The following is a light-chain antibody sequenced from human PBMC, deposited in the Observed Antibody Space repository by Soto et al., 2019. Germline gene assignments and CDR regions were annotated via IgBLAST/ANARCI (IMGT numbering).Light chain of an antibody. V-gene: IGKV1-5*03. CDR3: QQHNISPWP. CDR2: RAS. CDR1: QSISSW. Sequence: DIQMTQSPSTLSASVGDRVTITCRASQSISSWLAWYQQKPGKAPKLRIYRASSLESGVPSRFSGSGSGTQFTPPISSPQPHDPATYHSQQHNISPWPCAQGTKAEIK. J-gene: IGKJ1*01.